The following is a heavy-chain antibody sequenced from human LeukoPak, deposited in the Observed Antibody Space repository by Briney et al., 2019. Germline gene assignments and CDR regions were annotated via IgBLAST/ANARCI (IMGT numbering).Heavy chain of an antibody. J-gene: IGHJ4*02. CDR2: IYSDGST. CDR3: AKRTSGGSSGYSFDY. V-gene: IGHV3-53*01. D-gene: IGHD3-16*01. CDR1: GFSVSSNY. Sequence: GGSLRLSCAASGFSVSSNYITWVRQAPGKGLEWVSVIYSDGSTKYADSVKARFTISRDNSKNTLYVQMNSLRAEDTAVYYCAKRTSGGSSGYSFDYWGQGTLVTVSS.